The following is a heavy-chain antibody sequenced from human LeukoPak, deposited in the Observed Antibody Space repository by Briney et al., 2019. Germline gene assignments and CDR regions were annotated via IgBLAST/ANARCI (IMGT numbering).Heavy chain of an antibody. V-gene: IGHV4-59*01. CDR3: ARDQVNWGFDY. Sequence: PSETLSLTCTVSGDSIIGYYWSWIRQPPGKGLEWIGYIYYSGSTNYNPSLKSRVTISVDTSKNQFSLKLSSVTAADTAVYYCARDQVNWGFDYWGQGTLVTVSS. CDR2: IYYSGST. J-gene: IGHJ4*02. CDR1: GDSIIGYY. D-gene: IGHD7-27*01.